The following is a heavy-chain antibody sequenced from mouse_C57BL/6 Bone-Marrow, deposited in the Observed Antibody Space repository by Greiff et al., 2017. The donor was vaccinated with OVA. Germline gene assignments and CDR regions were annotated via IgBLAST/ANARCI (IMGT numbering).Heavy chain of an antibody. J-gene: IGHJ1*03. D-gene: IGHD1-1*01. CDR3: ARKEFDYYGSRWYFDV. CDR2: INPNNGGT. CDR1: GYTFTDYN. V-gene: IGHV1-18*01. Sequence: VQLKQSGPELVKPGASVKIPCTASGYTFTDYNMDWVKQSHGKSLEWIGDINPNNGGTNYNQKFKGQATLTVDKSSSTAYMELRSLTSEDTAVYYCARKEFDYYGSRWYFDVWGTGTTVTVSS.